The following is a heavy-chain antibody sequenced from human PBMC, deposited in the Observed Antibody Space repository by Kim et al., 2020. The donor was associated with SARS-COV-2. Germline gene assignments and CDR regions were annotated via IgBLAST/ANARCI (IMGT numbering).Heavy chain of an antibody. CDR3: AKVFYGSGSGFDY. D-gene: IGHD3-10*01. V-gene: IGHV3-23*01. J-gene: IGHJ4*02. Sequence: YYADSVKGRFTISRDNSKNTLYLQMNSLRAEDTAVYYCAKVFYGSGSGFDYWGQGTLVTVSS.